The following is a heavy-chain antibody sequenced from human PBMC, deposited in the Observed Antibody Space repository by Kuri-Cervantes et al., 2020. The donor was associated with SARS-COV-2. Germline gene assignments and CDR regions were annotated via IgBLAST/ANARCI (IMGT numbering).Heavy chain of an antibody. Sequence: GGSLRLSCAASGFTFSSYAMSWVRQAPGKGLEWVSAISGSGGSTYYADSVKGRFTISRDNSKNTLYLQMSSLRAEDTAVYYCVKVTTYYDFWSGYSYGMDVWGQGTTVTVSS. CDR3: VKVTTYYDFWSGYSYGMDV. J-gene: IGHJ6*02. D-gene: IGHD3-3*01. CDR2: ISGSGGST. V-gene: IGHV3-23*01. CDR1: GFTFSSYA.